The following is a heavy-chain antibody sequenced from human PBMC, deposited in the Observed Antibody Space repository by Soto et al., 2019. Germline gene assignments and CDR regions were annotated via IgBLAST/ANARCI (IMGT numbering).Heavy chain of an antibody. CDR1: GYTFTRYA. J-gene: IGHJ6*02. CDR2: INAGNGNT. CDR3: ASSNIVAAPCGMDV. V-gene: IGHV1-3*01. D-gene: IGHD6-13*01. Sequence: GASVKVSCKASGYTFTRYAMHWVRQAPGQRLEWMGWINAGNGNTKYSQKFQGRVTITRDTSAGTAYMELSSLRSEDTAVYYCASSNIVAAPCGMDVWGQGTTVTVSS.